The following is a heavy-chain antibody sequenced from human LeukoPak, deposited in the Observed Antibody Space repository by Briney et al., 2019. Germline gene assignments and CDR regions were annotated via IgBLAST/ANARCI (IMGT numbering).Heavy chain of an antibody. Sequence: GGSLRLSCAASGFTFDDYAMHWVRQAPGKGLEWVSGISWNSGSIGYADSVKGRFTISRDNAKNSLYLQMNSLRAEDTALYYCAKDLHYGSGGYSDYYGMDVWGQGTTVTVSS. CDR3: AKDLHYGSGGYSDYYGMDV. D-gene: IGHD3-10*01. CDR2: ISWNSGSI. J-gene: IGHJ6*02. CDR1: GFTFDDYA. V-gene: IGHV3-9*01.